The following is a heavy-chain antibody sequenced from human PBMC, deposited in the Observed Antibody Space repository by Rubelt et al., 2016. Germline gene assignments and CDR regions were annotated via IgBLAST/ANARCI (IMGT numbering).Heavy chain of an antibody. V-gene: IGHV3-48*01. CDR3: ARAMSPGIAAANDAFDI. J-gene: IGHJ3*02. CDR2: ISSSSTI. CDR1: GFTFSSYS. D-gene: IGHD6-13*01. Sequence: LVESGGGLVQPGGSLRLSCAASGFTFSSYSMNWVRQAPGKGLEWVSYISSSSTIYYADSVKGRFTISRDNAKNSLYLQMNSLRAEDTAVYYCARAMSPGIAAANDAFDIWGQGTMVTVSS.